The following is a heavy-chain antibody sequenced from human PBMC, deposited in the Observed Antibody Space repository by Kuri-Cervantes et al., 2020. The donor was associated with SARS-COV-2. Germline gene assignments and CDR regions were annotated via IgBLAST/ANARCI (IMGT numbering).Heavy chain of an antibody. CDR2: INPNSGGT. Sequence: ASVKVSCKASGYTFTGYYMHWVRQAPGQGLEWMGWINPNSGGTNYAQKFQGRVTMTRDTSIGTAYMELSRLRSDDTAVYYCTGGEYCSSTSCYTGYFQHWGQGTLVTVSS. V-gene: IGHV1-2*02. CDR1: GYTFTGYY. CDR3: TGGEYCSSTSCYTGYFQH. D-gene: IGHD2-2*02. J-gene: IGHJ1*01.